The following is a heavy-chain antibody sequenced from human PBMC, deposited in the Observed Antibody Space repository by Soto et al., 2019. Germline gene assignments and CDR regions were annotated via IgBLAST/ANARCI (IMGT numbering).Heavy chain of an antibody. CDR3: ARDQVPGLDAFDI. CDR2: ISRSAGST. V-gene: IGHV3-21*01. J-gene: IGHJ3*02. CDR1: GFTFSSYS. Sequence: GGSLRLSCAASGFTFSSYSMNRVRQAPGKGLEWVSSISRSAGSTYYADSVKGRFTISRDNAKNSMYLQMNSLRAEDTAVYYCARDQVPGLDAFDIWGQGTMVTVS.